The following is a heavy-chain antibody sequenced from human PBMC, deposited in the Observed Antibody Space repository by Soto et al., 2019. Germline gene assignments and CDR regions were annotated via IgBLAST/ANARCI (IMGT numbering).Heavy chain of an antibody. D-gene: IGHD6-13*01. Sequence: SETLSLTCTVSGGSLSSHYWSWIRQPPGKGLEWIGYIYYSGSTNYNPSLKSPVTISIDTSKNQFSLKLGSVTAADTAVYYCARGAAAPWFDPWGQGTLVTVSS. V-gene: IGHV4-59*11. CDR1: GGSLSSHY. J-gene: IGHJ5*02. CDR3: ARGAAAPWFDP. CDR2: IYYSGST.